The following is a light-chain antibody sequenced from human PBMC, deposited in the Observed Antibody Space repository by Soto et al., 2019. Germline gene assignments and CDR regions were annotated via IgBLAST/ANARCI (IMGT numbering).Light chain of an antibody. CDR3: QQRYHRPPLT. CDR2: DAT. CDR1: QSVVRY. J-gene: IGKJ4*01. V-gene: IGKV3-11*01. Sequence: EIVLTQSPVTLSLSPGDTATLSCRASQSVVRYVAWYQQKPGQAPRLLIYDATIRASGIPARFSCSGSGTEVRLTISSLEPEDFSVYYYQQRYHRPPLTFGGGTKVEVK.